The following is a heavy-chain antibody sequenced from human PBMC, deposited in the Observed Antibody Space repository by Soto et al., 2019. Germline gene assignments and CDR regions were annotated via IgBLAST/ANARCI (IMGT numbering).Heavy chain of an antibody. V-gene: IGHV3-74*01. CDR3: ARVSASGGMDV. Sequence: GWSLRLSCAASGFTFSSYWMHWVRQAPGKGLVWVSRINSDGSSTSYADSVKGRFTISRDNAKNTLYLQMNSLRAEDTAVYYCARVSASGGMDVWGQGTTVTVSS. J-gene: IGHJ6*02. D-gene: IGHD2-8*01. CDR2: INSDGSST. CDR1: GFTFSSYW.